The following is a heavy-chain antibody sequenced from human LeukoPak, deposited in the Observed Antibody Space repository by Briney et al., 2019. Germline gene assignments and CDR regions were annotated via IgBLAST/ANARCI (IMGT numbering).Heavy chain of an antibody. CDR3: AIAVAGTEAFDI. D-gene: IGHD6-19*01. J-gene: IGHJ3*02. CDR1: GYTFTGYY. V-gene: IGHV1-2*02. Sequence: ASVKVSCKASGYTFTGYYMHWVRQAPGQGLEWMGWINPNSGGTNYAQKFQGRVTMTRDTFISTAYMELSRLRSDDTAVYYCAIAVAGTEAFDIWGQGTMVTVSS. CDR2: INPNSGGT.